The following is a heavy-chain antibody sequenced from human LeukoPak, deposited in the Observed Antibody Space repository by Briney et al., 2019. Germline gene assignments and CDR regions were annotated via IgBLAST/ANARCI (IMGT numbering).Heavy chain of an antibody. Sequence: SETLSLTCTVSGGSISSYYWSWIRQPPGKGLEWIGYIYYSGSTNYNPSLKSRVTISVDTSKNQFSLKLSSVTAADTAVYYCARDHCSSTSCYRSFDYWGQGTLVTVSS. D-gene: IGHD2-2*02. CDR2: IYYSGST. CDR1: GGSISSYY. J-gene: IGHJ4*02. V-gene: IGHV4-59*01. CDR3: ARDHCSSTSCYRSFDY.